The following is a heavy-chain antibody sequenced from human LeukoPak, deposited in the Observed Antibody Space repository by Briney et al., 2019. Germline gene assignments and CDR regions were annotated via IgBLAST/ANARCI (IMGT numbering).Heavy chain of an antibody. J-gene: IGHJ4*02. CDR3: ARDQGWWPFDY. CDR2: IKQDGSEK. Sequence: GGSLRLSCTVSGFTFSTYWMYWVRQAPGKGLEWVANIKQDGSEKYYVDSVKGRFTISRDNAKNSLYLQMNSLRAEDTAVYYCARDQGWWPFDYWVQGALVTVSS. D-gene: IGHD2-15*01. V-gene: IGHV3-7*01. CDR1: GFTFSTYW.